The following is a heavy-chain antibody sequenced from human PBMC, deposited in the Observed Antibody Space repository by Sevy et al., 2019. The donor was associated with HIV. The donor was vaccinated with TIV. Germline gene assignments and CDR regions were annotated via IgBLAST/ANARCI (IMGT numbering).Heavy chain of an antibody. Sequence: PSETLSLSCTVSGGSITNATYHWGWIRQPPGKGLEWIGSVSYIGTTFYNPSLKSRVTMSVDTSKNQFSLRLSSVTAADTAVYYCAKHVGFFDPWGRGTLVTVSS. CDR3: AKHVGFFDP. D-gene: IGHD2-15*01. CDR1: GGSITNATYH. CDR2: VSYIGTT. V-gene: IGHV4-39*01. J-gene: IGHJ5*02.